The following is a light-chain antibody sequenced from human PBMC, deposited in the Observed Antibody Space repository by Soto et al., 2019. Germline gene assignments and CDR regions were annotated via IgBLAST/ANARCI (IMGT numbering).Light chain of an antibody. Sequence: DIQMTQSPSTLSGSVGDRVTITCRASQTISSWLAWYQQKPGKAPKLLIYKASTLKSGVPSRFSGSGSGTEFTLTISSLQPDDFATYYCQQYHGFSRTFGQGTKVEI. CDR1: QTISSW. CDR2: KAS. CDR3: QQYHGFSRT. V-gene: IGKV1-5*03. J-gene: IGKJ1*01.